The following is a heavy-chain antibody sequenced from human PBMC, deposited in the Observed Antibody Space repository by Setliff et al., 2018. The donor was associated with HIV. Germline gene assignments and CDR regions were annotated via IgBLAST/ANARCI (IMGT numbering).Heavy chain of an antibody. V-gene: IGHV4-34*01. Sequence: SETLSLTCAVFGGSFTDIGGTFTDYYWIWIRQPPGKGLEWIGEINHSGSTHYNPSLKSRFTRSVDTSKNQFSLKVNSVTAADTAVYYCARVPSAGVRGRPDLYHWFDPWGQGTLVTVSS. CDR1: GGSFTDIGGTFTDYY. CDR3: ARVPSAGVRGRPDLYHWFDP. CDR2: INHSGST. J-gene: IGHJ5*02. D-gene: IGHD3-3*01.